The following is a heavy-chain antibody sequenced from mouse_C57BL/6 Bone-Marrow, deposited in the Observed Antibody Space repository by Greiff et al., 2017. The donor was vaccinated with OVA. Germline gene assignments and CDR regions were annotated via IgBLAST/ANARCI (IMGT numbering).Heavy chain of an antibody. CDR3: ARGGGNHYFDY. V-gene: IGHV1-64*01. J-gene: IGHJ2*01. Sequence: VKLQQPGAELVKPGASVKLSCKASGYTFTSYWMHWVKQRPGQGLEWIGMIHPNSGSTNYNEKFKSKATLTVDKSSSTAYMQLSSLTSEDSAVYYCARGGGNHYFDYWGQGTTLTVSS. D-gene: IGHD1-1*02. CDR1: GYTFTSYW. CDR2: IHPNSGST.